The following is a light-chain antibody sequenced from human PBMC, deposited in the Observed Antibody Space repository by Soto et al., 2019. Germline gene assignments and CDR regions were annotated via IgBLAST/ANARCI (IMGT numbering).Light chain of an antibody. CDR1: QSVSNK. Sequence: EIVMTQSPATLSVSPGQRATLSCRASQSVSNKLAWYQQKPGQAPRLLIYSASTRATGIPARFSGSGSGTEFTLTISSLQSEDFAVYFCHQYNHWLTWTFGQGTKVEIK. CDR2: SAS. V-gene: IGKV3-15*01. J-gene: IGKJ1*01. CDR3: HQYNHWLTWT.